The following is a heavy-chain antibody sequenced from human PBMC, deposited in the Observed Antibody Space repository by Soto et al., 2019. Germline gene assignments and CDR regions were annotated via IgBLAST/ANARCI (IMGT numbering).Heavy chain of an antibody. V-gene: IGHV3-23*01. J-gene: IGHJ4*02. CDR3: AKETYYYDSSGPDY. Sequence: GGSLRLSCAASGFTFSSHAMSWVRRAPGKGLEWVSAISGSGGSTYYADSVKGRFTISRDNSKNTLYLQMNSLRAEDTAVYYCAKETYYYDSSGPDYWGQGTLVTVSS. CDR2: ISGSGGST. D-gene: IGHD3-22*01. CDR1: GFTFSSHA.